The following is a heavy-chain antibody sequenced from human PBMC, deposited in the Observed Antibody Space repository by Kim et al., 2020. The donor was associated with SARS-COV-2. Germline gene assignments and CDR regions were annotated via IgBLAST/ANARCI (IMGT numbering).Heavy chain of an antibody. J-gene: IGHJ6*02. D-gene: IGHD3-10*01. CDR3: ARGGGRFGELLGGYYYGMDG. CDR1: GFTFSSYA. V-gene: IGHV3-64*02. CDR2: ISSNGGST. Sequence: GGSLRLSCAASGFTFSSYAMHWVRQAPGKGLEYVSAISSNGGSTYYADSVKGRFTISRDNSKNTLYLQMGSLRAEDMAVYYCARGGGRFGELLGGYYYGMDGWGQGTTVTVS.